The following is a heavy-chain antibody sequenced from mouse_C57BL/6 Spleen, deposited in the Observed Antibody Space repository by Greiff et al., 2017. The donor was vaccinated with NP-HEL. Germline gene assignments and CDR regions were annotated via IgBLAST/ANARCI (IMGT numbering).Heavy chain of an antibody. CDR1: GYTFTSYW. CDR2: IYPGSGST. CDR3: ARGGIYYDGYYLDY. V-gene: IGHV1-55*01. J-gene: IGHJ2*01. Sequence: QVQLQQPGAELVKPGASVKMSCKASGYTFTSYWITWVKQRPGQGLEWIGDIYPGSGSTNYNEKFKSKATLTVDTSSSTAYMQLSSLTSEDSAVYYCARGGIYYDGYYLDYWGQGTTLTVSS. D-gene: IGHD2-3*01.